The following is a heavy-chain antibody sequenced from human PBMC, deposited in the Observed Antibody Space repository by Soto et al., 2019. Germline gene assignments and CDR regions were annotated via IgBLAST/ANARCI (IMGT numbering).Heavy chain of an antibody. CDR1: GGTLSSYA. CDR2: INASNGNT. CDR3: ARGVAPYYFDY. J-gene: IGHJ4*02. Sequence: ASVKVSCKDSGGTLSSYASRWVRQAPGQGLEWMGWINASNGNTNYAQKFQGRVTITRDTSASTAYMELSSLRSEDTAVYYCARGVAPYYFDYWGQGTLVTVSS. D-gene: IGHD2-15*01. V-gene: IGHV1-3*01.